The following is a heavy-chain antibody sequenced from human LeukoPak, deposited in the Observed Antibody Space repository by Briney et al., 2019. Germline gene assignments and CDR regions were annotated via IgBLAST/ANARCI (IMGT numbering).Heavy chain of an antibody. V-gene: IGHV1-18*01. J-gene: IGHJ4*02. Sequence: ASVKVPCKASGYSFTSYGLTWVRQTPGQGLEWMGWIAAYNGATNYAQIFQGRVSMTTDTSTNTGYMELRSLTPDDTAVYYCAREDSNSENFWGQGTLVTVSS. CDR2: IAAYNGAT. CDR3: AREDSNSENF. D-gene: IGHD2/OR15-2a*01. CDR1: GYSFTSYG.